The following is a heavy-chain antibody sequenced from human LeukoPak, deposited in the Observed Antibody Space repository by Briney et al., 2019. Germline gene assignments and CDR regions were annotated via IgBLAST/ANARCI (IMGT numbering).Heavy chain of an antibody. D-gene: IGHD3-9*01. J-gene: IGHJ3*02. CDR1: GYTFTSYG. V-gene: IGHV1-18*01. CDR2: ISAYNGNT. CDR3: ARDLTADNACDI. Sequence: ASVKVSCKASGYTFTSYGISWVRQAPGQGLEWMGWISAYNGNTNYAQKHQGRVTMTTDTSTSTAYMELRSLRSDDTAVYYCARDLTADNACDIWAQGTMVTVSS.